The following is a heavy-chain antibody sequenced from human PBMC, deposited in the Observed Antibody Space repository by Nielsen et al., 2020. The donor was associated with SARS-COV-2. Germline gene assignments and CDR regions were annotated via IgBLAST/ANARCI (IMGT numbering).Heavy chain of an antibody. CDR1: GFSFNDYG. CDR2: IWHDGSKR. D-gene: IGHD3-10*01. Sequence: GESLKISCAASGFSFNDYGMHWVRQAPGKGLEWVAVIWHDGSKRNYASSVEGQFTISRDNSKNTLALQLDSLRAEDTAVYYCARDRGWKLGIADYWGQGTLVTVSS. CDR3: ARDRGWKLGIADY. J-gene: IGHJ4*02. V-gene: IGHV3-33*01.